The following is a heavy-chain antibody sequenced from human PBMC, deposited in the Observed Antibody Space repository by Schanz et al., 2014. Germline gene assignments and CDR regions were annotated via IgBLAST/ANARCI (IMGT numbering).Heavy chain of an antibody. Sequence: QVQLQQWGAGLLKPSETLSLTCAFSGGSFSGYWWTWVRQPPGRGLEWIGYIYHSGNTYFKPSLQSRLAMSVDTAKNQFSLSLSSATAADTAVYYCARAVGGNSALEWFDPWGQGTLVTVSS. D-gene: IGHD2-21*01. J-gene: IGHJ5*02. CDR2: IYHSGNT. CDR3: ARAVGGNSALEWFDP. V-gene: IGHV4-34*01. CDR1: GGSFSGYW.